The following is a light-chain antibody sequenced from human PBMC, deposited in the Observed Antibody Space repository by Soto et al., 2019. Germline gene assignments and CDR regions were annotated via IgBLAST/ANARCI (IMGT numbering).Light chain of an antibody. CDR1: SSGFGGYHS. J-gene: IGLJ2*01. CDR2: DVN. CDR3: SSYTTNRPVI. Sequence: QSALTQPASVSGSPGQSITISCSGTSSGFGGYHSVSWYQQHPGKAPILLIYDVNSRPSGVSNRFSGSKSGNTASLTISGRQAEDEGDYHCSSYTTNRPVIFGGGTQLNVL. V-gene: IGLV2-14*03.